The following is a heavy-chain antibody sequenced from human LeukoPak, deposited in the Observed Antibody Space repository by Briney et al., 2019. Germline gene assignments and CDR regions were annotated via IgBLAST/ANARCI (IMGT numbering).Heavy chain of an antibody. CDR1: GFTFSSYS. D-gene: IGHD3-10*01. Sequence: PGGSLRLSCAASGFTFSSYSMNWVRQAPGKGLEWVSSISSSSSYIYYADSVKGRFTISRDNAKSSLFLQMNSLRAEDTAVYYCARTRLARGVTIRDFDYWGQGTLVTVSS. V-gene: IGHV3-21*01. CDR3: ARTRLARGVTIRDFDY. J-gene: IGHJ4*02. CDR2: ISSSSSYI.